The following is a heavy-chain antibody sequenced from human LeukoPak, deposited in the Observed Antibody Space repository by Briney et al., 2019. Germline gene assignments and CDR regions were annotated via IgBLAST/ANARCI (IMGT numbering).Heavy chain of an antibody. V-gene: IGHV3-7*01. CDR1: GFTFSSYW. CDR3: ARDSPGYGGYVR. D-gene: IGHD5-12*01. Sequence: GGSLRLSCAASGFTFSSYWMSWVRQAPGKGLEWVANIKEDGSAKYYVDSVKGRFSISRDNAKSSLYLQMNSLRAEDTAVYYCARDSPGYGGYVRWGQGTLVTVSS. CDR2: IKEDGSAK. J-gene: IGHJ4*02.